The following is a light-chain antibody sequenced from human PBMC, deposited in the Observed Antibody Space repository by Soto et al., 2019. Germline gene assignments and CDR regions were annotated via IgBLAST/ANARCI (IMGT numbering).Light chain of an antibody. Sequence: DFVMTQSPLSLPVTPGEPASISCRSSQSLLHSNGNHYLDWYLQKPGQSPQLLIYLGSSRASGVPDRCSGRGSGTDFTLNISRVEAVDVGIYYFIQGLQAPFTFGPGTRVDIK. V-gene: IGKV2-28*01. CDR2: LGS. J-gene: IGKJ3*01. CDR1: QSLLHSNGNHY. CDR3: IQGLQAPFT.